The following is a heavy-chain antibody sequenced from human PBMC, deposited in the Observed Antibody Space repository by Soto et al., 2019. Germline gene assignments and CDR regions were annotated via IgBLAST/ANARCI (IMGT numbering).Heavy chain of an antibody. CDR2: IVVGSGNT. CDR3: ASPDFWSGYYTDATNYYYYGMDV. CDR1: GFTFTSSA. V-gene: IGHV1-58*01. D-gene: IGHD3-3*01. J-gene: IGHJ6*02. Sequence: ASVKVSCKASGFTFTSSAVQWVRQARGQRLEWIGWIVVGSGNTNYAQKFQERVTITRDMSTSTAYMELSSLRSEDTAVYYCASPDFWSGYYTDATNYYYYGMDVWGQGTTVTVSS.